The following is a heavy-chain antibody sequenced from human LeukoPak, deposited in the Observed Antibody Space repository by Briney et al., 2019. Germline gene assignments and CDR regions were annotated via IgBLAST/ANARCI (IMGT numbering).Heavy chain of an antibody. CDR3: ARDGDFDYVWGSLDC. D-gene: IGHD3-16*01. CDR2: ISSSSDTI. CDR1: GFTFSSYS. Sequence: GGSLRLSCAASGFTFSSYSMNWVRQAPGKGLECVSYISSSSDTISYADSVKGRFTISRDNAKNSLYLQMNSLRAEDTAVYYCARDGDFDYVWGSLDCWGQGTLVTVSS. V-gene: IGHV3-48*04. J-gene: IGHJ4*02.